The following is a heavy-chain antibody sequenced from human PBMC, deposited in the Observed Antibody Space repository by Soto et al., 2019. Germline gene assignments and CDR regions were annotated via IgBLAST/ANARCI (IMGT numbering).Heavy chain of an antibody. CDR1: GFTFSDYY. V-gene: IGHV3-11*06. J-gene: IGHJ4*02. CDR3: ARVWGARIVGAPFDY. CDR2: ISSSSSYT. Sequence: QVQLVESGGGLVKPGGSLRLSYAASGFTFSDYYMSWIRQAPGKGLEWVSYISSSSSYTNYADSVKGRFTISRDNAKNSLYLQMNSLRAEDTAVYYCARVWGARIVGAPFDYWGQGTLVTVSS. D-gene: IGHD1-26*01.